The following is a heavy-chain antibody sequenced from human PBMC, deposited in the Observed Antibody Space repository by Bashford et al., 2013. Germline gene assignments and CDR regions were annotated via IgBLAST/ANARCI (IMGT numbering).Heavy chain of an antibody. CDR1: GLGFSHYG. CDR3: ARGVAQRQDNYNSDLVRFNWFDY. J-gene: IGHJ5*01. D-gene: IGHD2/OR15-2a*01. CDR2: ISITSTYI. Sequence: GGSLRLSCVTSGLGFSHYGMNWVRQAPGKGLEWVASISITSTYIYYADSVKGRFIISRDNAKNSLYLQLNSLRDEDTAVYFCARGVAQRQDNYNSDLVRFNWFDYWGQGTLVTVSS. V-gene: IGHV3-21*01.